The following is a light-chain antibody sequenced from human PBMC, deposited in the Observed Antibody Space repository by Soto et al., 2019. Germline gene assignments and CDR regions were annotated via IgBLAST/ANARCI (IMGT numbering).Light chain of an antibody. CDR3: GAWDSSLNGVL. CDR2: DNN. Sequence: QSVLTQPPSVSAAPGQKVTISCSGRNSRIRNSYVSWYQQLPGTIPKLLIYDNNMRPSGIPDRFSGSKSGTSATLGIADLQTGDEADYYCGAWDSSLNGVLFGGGTQLTVL. J-gene: IGLJ2*01. CDR1: NSRIRNSY. V-gene: IGLV1-51*01.